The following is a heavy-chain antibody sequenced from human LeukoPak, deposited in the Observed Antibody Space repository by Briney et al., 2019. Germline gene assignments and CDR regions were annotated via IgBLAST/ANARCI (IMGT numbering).Heavy chain of an antibody. V-gene: IGHV4-39*01. Sequence: SETLSLTCTVSGGSISTYYWGWIRQPPGKGLEWIGSIYYSGSTYYNPSLKSRVTISVDTSKNQFSLKLSSVTAADTAVYYCARHRLYYFDYWGQGTLVTVSS. CDR3: ARHRLYYFDY. CDR1: GGSISTYY. CDR2: IYYSGST. J-gene: IGHJ4*02.